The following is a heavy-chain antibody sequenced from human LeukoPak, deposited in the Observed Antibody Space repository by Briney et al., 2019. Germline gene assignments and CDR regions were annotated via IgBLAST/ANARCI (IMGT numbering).Heavy chain of an antibody. J-gene: IGHJ4*02. CDR3: AGGGGYLIDY. CDR2: IKSDGTEE. CDR1: GFTFSSYW. V-gene: IGHV3-7*01. D-gene: IGHD3-22*01. Sequence: GGSLRLSCTASGFTFSSYWMNWVRQVPGKELEWVAIIKSDGTEEHYLDSAKGRFTISRDNANNLLFLQMNNLRAEDTAVYYCAGGGGYLIDYWGQGTLVTVSS.